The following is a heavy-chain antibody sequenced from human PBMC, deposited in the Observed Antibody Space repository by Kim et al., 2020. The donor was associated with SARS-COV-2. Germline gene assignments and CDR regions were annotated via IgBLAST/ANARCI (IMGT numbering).Heavy chain of an antibody. CDR3: AREKPLNLYYYDSSGSDDY. J-gene: IGHJ4*02. V-gene: IGHV1-69*13. CDR2: IIPIFGTA. CDR1: GGTFSSYA. Sequence: SVKVSCKASGGTFSSYAISWVRQAPGQGLEWMGGIIPIFGTANYAQKFQGRVTITADESTSTAYLELSSLRSYDTAVYYCAREKPLNLYYYDSSGSDDYWGQGSLVSVSS. D-gene: IGHD3-22*01.